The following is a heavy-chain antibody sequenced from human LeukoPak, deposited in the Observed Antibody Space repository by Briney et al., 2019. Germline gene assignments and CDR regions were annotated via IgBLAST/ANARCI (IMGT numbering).Heavy chain of an antibody. D-gene: IGHD6-13*01. J-gene: IGHJ6*02. Sequence: ASVKVSCKVSGYTLTELSMHWVRQAPGKGLEWMGGFDPEDGETIYAQKFQGRVTMTEDTSTDTAYMELSSLRSEDTAVYYCAATIFSSSSYYYYGMDVWGQGTTVTVSS. CDR3: AATIFSSSSYYYYGMDV. CDR1: GYTLTELS. V-gene: IGHV1-24*01. CDR2: FDPEDGET.